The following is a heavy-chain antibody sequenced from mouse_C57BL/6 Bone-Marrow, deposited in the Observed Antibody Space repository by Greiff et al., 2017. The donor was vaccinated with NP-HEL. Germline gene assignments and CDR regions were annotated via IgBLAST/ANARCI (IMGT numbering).Heavy chain of an antibody. CDR3: ARRAAYYGNLFGY. CDR2: INPSNGGT. CDR1: GYTFTSYW. V-gene: IGHV1-53*01. J-gene: IGHJ2*01. Sequence: QVQLQQPGTELVKPGASVKLSCKASGYTFTSYWMHWVKQRPGQGLEWIGNINPSNGGTNYNEKFKSKATLTVDKSSSTAYMQLSSLTSEDSAVDDGARRAAYYGNLFGYWGQGTTLTVSS. D-gene: IGHD2-10*01.